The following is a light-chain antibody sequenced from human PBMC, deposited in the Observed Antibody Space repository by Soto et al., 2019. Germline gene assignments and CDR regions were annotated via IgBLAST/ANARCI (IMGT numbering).Light chain of an antibody. CDR2: EVS. Sequence: QSVLTQPASVSGSPGQSITISCTGTSSDVGGYKYVSWYQQHPDKAPKLIIFEVSNRPSGISSRFSGSKPGNTASLTISGLQAEDEADYYCASYTSSSTSVIFGRGTQLTVL. J-gene: IGLJ2*01. CDR1: SSDVGGYKY. CDR3: ASYTSSSTSVI. V-gene: IGLV2-14*01.